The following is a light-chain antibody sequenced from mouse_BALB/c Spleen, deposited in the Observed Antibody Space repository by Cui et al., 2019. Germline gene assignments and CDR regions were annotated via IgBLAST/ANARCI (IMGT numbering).Light chain of an antibody. CDR3: QQLYSTPYT. CDR2: AAT. Sequence: DIQMTQSRASQCASLGESVTITCLASQTIGTWLAWYQQKPVKSPQLLIYAATSLADGVPSRFSGSGSGTTFSFKISSLQAEDFVSYYFQQLYSTPYTFGGGTKLEIK. CDR1: QTIGTW. V-gene: IGKV12-98*01. J-gene: IGKJ2*01.